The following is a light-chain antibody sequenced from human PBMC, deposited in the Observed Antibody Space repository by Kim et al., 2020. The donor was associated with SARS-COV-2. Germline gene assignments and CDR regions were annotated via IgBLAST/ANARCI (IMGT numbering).Light chain of an antibody. CDR2: DAS. Sequence: LSASVGDRVTITCQASQDISNYLNWYQQKPGKASKLLIYDASNLETGVPSRFSGSGSGTDFTFTISSLQPEDIATYYCQQYDNLVTFGQGTKLEI. CDR3: QQYDNLVT. J-gene: IGKJ2*01. CDR1: QDISNY. V-gene: IGKV1-33*01.